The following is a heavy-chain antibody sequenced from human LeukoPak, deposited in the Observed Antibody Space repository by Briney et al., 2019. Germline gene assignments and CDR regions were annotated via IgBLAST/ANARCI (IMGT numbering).Heavy chain of an antibody. CDR1: VFTFTDYW. CDR2: CNREGSDT. V-gene: IGHV3-74*01. J-gene: IGHJ4*02. Sequence: PGRALRLSCVAPVFTFTDYWIHWVRQAPGKGVGWVSRCNREGSDTIYEGSVKVRFDNSRDNANSKLYLQMNSLRAEDTAVYYCARIGVRDGQFRHFDHWGQGILVTVSS. D-gene: IGHD3-10*01. CDR3: ARIGVRDGQFRHFDH.